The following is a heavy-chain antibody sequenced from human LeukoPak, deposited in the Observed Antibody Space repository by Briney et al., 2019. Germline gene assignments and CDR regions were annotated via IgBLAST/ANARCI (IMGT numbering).Heavy chain of an antibody. D-gene: IGHD3-16*01. CDR1: GLTFSSYA. V-gene: IGHV1-69*01. J-gene: IGHJ4*02. CDR2: IIPIFGTA. Sequence: GRSLRLSCAASGLTFSSYAISWVRQAPGQGLEWMGGIIPIFGTANYAQKFQGRVTITADESTSTAYMELSSLRSEDTAVYSCARGIMINQIWPAFDYWGQGTLVAVSS. CDR3: ARGIMINQIWPAFDY.